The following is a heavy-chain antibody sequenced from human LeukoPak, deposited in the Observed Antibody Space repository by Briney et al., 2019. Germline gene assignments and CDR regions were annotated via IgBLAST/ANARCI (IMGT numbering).Heavy chain of an antibody. V-gene: IGHV4-39*01. CDR2: IYYSGST. CDR1: GGSISTTGYY. D-gene: IGHD6-13*01. Sequence: PSETLSLTCTVSGGSISTTGYYWAWIRQPPGKGLEWIASIYYSGSTYYNSSLKSGVTISVDTSRNQFSLKLSSVTAADTALYYCASDKGYSNNYFDYWGQGTLVTVSS. J-gene: IGHJ4*01. CDR3: ASDKGYSNNYFDY.